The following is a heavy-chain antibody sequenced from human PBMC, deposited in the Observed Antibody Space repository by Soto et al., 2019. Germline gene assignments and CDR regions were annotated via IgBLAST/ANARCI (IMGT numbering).Heavy chain of an antibody. D-gene: IGHD3-10*01. V-gene: IGHV4-34*01. CDR1: GGSFSGYY. CDR2: INHSGST. Sequence: SETLSLTCAVYGGSFSGYYWSWIRQPPGKGLEWIGEINHSGSTNYNPSLKSRVTISVDTSKNQFSLKLSSVTAADTAVYYCARGPRSGSVRYYWGQGTLVTVSS. CDR3: ARGPRSGSVRYY. J-gene: IGHJ4*02.